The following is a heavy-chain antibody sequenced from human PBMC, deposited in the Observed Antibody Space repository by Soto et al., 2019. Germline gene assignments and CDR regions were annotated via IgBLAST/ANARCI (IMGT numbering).Heavy chain of an antibody. D-gene: IGHD2-15*01. CDR3: ARDKGRSPIDY. CDR1: GFTFSSYS. Sequence: EVQLVGSGGGLVQPGGSLRLSCAASGFTFSSYSMNWVRQAPGKGLERVSYISSSSSTIYYADSVKGRFTISRDNAKNSLYLQMNSLRAEDTAVYYCARDKGRSPIDYWGQGTLVTVSS. CDR2: ISSSSSTI. V-gene: IGHV3-48*01. J-gene: IGHJ4*02.